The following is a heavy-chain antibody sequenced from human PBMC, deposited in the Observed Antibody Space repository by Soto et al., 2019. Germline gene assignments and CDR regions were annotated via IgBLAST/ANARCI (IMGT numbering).Heavy chain of an antibody. Sequence: ASVKVSCKASGYTFTSYGISWVRQAPGQGLEWMGWISAYNGNTNYAQKLQGRVTMTTDTSTSTAYMELRSLRSDDTAVYYCARTYCSSTSCYVGGKYFDYWGQGTLVTVSS. CDR1: GYTFTSYG. D-gene: IGHD2-2*01. J-gene: IGHJ4*02. CDR3: ARTYCSSTSCYVGGKYFDY. CDR2: ISAYNGNT. V-gene: IGHV1-18*01.